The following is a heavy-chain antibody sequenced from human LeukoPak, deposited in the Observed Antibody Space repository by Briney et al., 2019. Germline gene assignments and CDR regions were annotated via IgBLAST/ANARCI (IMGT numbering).Heavy chain of an antibody. CDR1: GFTFSGSA. D-gene: IGHD2-2*01. CDR3: TRFNRVVPAADNRDYYYMDV. CDR2: IRSKANSYAT. J-gene: IGHJ6*03. V-gene: IGHV3-73*01. Sequence: GGSLRLSCAASGFTFSGSAMHWVRQASGKGLEWVGRIRSKANSYATAYAASVKGRFTIPRDDSKNTAYLQMNSLKTEDTAVYYCTRFNRVVPAADNRDYYYMDVWGKGTTVTVSS.